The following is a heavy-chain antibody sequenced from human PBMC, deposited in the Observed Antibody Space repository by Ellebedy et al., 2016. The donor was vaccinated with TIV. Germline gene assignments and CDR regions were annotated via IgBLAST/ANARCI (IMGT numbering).Heavy chain of an antibody. D-gene: IGHD6-19*01. V-gene: IGHV3-74*01. J-gene: IGHJ1*01. CDR2: INSDGSST. Sequence: GESLKISCAASGFTFSSYWMHWVRQAPGKGLVWVSRINSDGSSTSYADSVKGRLTISRDNAKNTLYLQMNSLRAEDTAVYYCARVVAGRATYFQHWGQGTLVTVSS. CDR1: GFTFSSYW. CDR3: ARVVAGRATYFQH.